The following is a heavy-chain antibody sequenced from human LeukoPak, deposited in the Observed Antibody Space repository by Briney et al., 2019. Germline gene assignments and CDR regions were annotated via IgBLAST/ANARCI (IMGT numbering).Heavy chain of an antibody. CDR3: ARARWSSTGWFFGY. CDR1: GFTFSSYW. D-gene: IGHD6-19*01. J-gene: IGHJ4*02. CDR2: VNAQGSET. Sequence: GESLRLSCAASGFTFSSYWMHWVRQAPGKGRVWVSRVNAQGSETSYADSVRGRFTISRDNAKDALHLQMENLRAEDTAVYYCARARWSSTGWFFGYWGQGTLVTGSS. V-gene: IGHV3-74*01.